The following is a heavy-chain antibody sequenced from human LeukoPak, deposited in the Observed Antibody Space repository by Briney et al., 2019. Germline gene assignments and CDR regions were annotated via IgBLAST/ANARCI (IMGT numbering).Heavy chain of an antibody. CDR1: GFTFSNYG. D-gene: IGHD3-3*02. J-gene: IGHJ4*02. CDR3: AKEEGVFAIAWSPSGY. V-gene: IGHV3-30*18. CDR2: ISYDGTNK. Sequence: GGSLRLSCAASGFTFSNYGIHWVRQAPGKGLEGVALISYDGTNKYYADSVKGRFTISRDNSKNTLYLQMNSLRAEDTAMYYCAKEEGVFAIAWSPSGYWGQGTLVTVSS.